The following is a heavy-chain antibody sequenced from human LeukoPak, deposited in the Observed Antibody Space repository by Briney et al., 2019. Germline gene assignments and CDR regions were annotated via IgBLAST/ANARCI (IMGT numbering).Heavy chain of an antibody. D-gene: IGHD2-8*01. CDR3: ARIPRYCTNGVCAEH. Sequence: SQTLALICTVSGGFISSGGYYWSWIRQHPGRVLEWIGNIYYSGSTYYNPSLKSRVTISVDTSKNQFSLKLSSVTAADTAVYYCARIPRYCTNGVCAEHWGQGTLVTLSS. CDR1: GGFISSGGYY. CDR2: IYYSGST. J-gene: IGHJ1*01. V-gene: IGHV4-31*03.